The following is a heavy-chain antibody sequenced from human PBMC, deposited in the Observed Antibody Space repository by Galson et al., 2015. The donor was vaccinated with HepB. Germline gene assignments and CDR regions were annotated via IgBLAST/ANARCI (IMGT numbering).Heavy chain of an antibody. CDR1: GYTFTSYA. J-gene: IGHJ2*01. CDR3: ARGPDGGRRSRIAEDFDL. D-gene: IGHD6-13*01. V-gene: IGHV1-3*01. CDR2: INAGNGNT. Sequence: SVKVSCKASGYTFTSYAMHWVRQAPGQRLEWMGWINAGNGNTKYSQTFQGRVTITRDTSASTAYMELSSLRSEDTAVYYCARGPDGGRRSRIAEDFDLWGRGTLVTVSS.